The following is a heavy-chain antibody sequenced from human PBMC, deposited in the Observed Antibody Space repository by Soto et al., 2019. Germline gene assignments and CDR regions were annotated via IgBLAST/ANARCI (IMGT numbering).Heavy chain of an antibody. Sequence: QVQLQESGPGLVKPSETLSLTCTVSGGSISSYYWSWIRQPPGKGLEWIGYIFHSGSTNYNPSLKSRVTISVDTSKNQFSLKLSSVTAADTAIYYCARDGYYGVTNDPFDIWGQGTRVTVSS. J-gene: IGHJ3*02. CDR1: GGSISSYY. CDR3: ARDGYYGVTNDPFDI. CDR2: IFHSGST. D-gene: IGHD4-17*01. V-gene: IGHV4-59*01.